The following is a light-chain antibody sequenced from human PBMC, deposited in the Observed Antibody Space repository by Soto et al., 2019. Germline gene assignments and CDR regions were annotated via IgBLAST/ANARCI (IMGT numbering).Light chain of an antibody. V-gene: IGLV7-46*01. CDR1: TGAVTSGHY. CDR2: DTA. Sequence: QAVVTQEPSLTVSPGGTVTLTCGSTTGAVTSGHYPYWFQQKPGQAPRALIYDTANKLSWTPVRFSGSLLGGKAALTLSGAQPEDEAEYYCLLSYRGDYVFGPGTKVTVL. CDR3: LLSYRGDYV. J-gene: IGLJ1*01.